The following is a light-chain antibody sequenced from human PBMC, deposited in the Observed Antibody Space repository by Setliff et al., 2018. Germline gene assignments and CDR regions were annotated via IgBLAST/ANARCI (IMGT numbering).Light chain of an antibody. V-gene: IGKV3D-15*03. Sequence: EIVMTQSPATLSVSPGERATLSCGASQSVSSKLAWYQQKPGQAPRLLIYGTSIRATGIPARFSGSGSGTEFTLTISILQSEDFAFYYCQQYNNWPLTFGGGTKVDIK. J-gene: IGKJ4*01. CDR1: QSVSSK. CDR3: QQYNNWPLT. CDR2: GTS.